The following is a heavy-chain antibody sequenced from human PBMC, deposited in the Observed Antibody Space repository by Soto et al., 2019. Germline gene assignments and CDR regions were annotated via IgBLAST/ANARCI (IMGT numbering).Heavy chain of an antibody. Sequence: QGQLQESGPGLVRPSETLSLTCTVSGASITSYYWSWIRQSSGKGLEWIGYIHYSGSTNYNPSLESRVTMSIDTPESQFSLRLRSVTAADTAVYYCASLDYYYYLDGWGKGTAVTVSS. CDR3: ASLDYYYYLDG. V-gene: IGHV4-59*12. J-gene: IGHJ6*03. CDR2: IHYSGST. CDR1: GASITSYY.